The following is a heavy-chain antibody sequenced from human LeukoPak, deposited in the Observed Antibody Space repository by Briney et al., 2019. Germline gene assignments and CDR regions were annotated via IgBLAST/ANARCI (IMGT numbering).Heavy chain of an antibody. CDR1: GFTISSNY. Sequence: GGSLRLSCAASGFTISSNYMSWVRQAPGKGLDWVSVIYSGGSTYYADSVKGRFTISRDNSKNTLYLQMNSLRAEDTAVYYCAKEAQNDYDSSGYYLNWGQGTLVTVSS. CDR3: AKEAQNDYDSSGYYLN. V-gene: IGHV3-53*01. J-gene: IGHJ4*02. D-gene: IGHD3-22*01. CDR2: IYSGGST.